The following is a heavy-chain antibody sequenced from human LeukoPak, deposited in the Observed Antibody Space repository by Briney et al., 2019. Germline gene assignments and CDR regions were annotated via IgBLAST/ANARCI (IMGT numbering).Heavy chain of an antibody. CDR3: AKEYTPSSPLGERDS. D-gene: IGHD6-6*01. CDR2: IRPDEANS. V-gene: IGHV3-30*02. J-gene: IGHJ4*02. Sequence: RGTLRLSCAVSGFNLNSYAMHWVGQAPPKGLEWVAVIRPDEANSSYADSVQGRFTISRDTSKKLLYLQMNSLTVEDTAVYYGAKEYTPSSPLGERDSWGQGTLVSVSS. CDR1: GFNLNSYA.